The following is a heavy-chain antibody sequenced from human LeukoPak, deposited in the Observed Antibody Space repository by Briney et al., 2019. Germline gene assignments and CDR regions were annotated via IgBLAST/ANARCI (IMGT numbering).Heavy chain of an antibody. Sequence: ASVKVSCKASGGTFSSYAISWVRQAPGQGLEWMGRIIPILGIANYAQKFQGRVTITADKSTSTAYMELSSLRSEDTAVYYCARDEDGYNGFDYWGQGTLVTVSS. CDR2: IIPILGIA. D-gene: IGHD5-24*01. CDR1: GGTFSSYA. J-gene: IGHJ4*02. V-gene: IGHV1-69*04. CDR3: ARDEDGYNGFDY.